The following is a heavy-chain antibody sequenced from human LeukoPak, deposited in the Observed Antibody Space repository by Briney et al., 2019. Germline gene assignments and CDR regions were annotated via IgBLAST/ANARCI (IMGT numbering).Heavy chain of an antibody. Sequence: ASVKVSCKASGYTFTSYVISWVRQAPGQGLEWMGWISAYNGNTNYAQKLQGRVTMTTDTSTSTAFMELRSLRSDDTAVYYCARGFPIVFRTSIKDAFDIWGQGTMVTVSS. CDR1: GYTFTSYV. CDR3: ARGFPIVFRTSIKDAFDI. V-gene: IGHV1-18*01. J-gene: IGHJ3*02. CDR2: ISAYNGNT. D-gene: IGHD3-22*01.